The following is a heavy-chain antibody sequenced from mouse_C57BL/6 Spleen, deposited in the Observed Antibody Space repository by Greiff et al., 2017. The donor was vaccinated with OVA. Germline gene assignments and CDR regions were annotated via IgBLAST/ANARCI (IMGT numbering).Heavy chain of an antibody. V-gene: IGHV6-3*01. CDR3: TGRNWDVFDY. D-gene: IGHD4-1*01. J-gene: IGHJ2*01. CDR1: GFTFSNYW. Sequence: EVMLVESGGGLVQPGGSLKLSCVASGFTFSNYWMNWVRQSPEKGLEWVAQIRLKSDNYATHYAESVKGRFTISRDDSKSSVYLQMNNLRAEDTGIYYCTGRNWDVFDYWGQGTTLTVSS. CDR2: IRLKSDNYAT.